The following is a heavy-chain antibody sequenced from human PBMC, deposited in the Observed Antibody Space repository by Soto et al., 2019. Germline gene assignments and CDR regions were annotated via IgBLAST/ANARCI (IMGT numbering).Heavy chain of an antibody. CDR3: ASIVVVPAAAMGGFDY. CDR2: IYHSGST. J-gene: IGHJ4*02. CDR1: GGSISSGGYS. D-gene: IGHD2-2*01. Sequence: SETLSLTCAVSGGSISSGGYSWSWIRQPPGKGLEWIGYIYHSGSTYYNPSLKSRVTISVDRSKNQFSLKLSSVTAADTAVYYCASIVVVPAAAMGGFDYWGQGTLVTVSS. V-gene: IGHV4-30-2*01.